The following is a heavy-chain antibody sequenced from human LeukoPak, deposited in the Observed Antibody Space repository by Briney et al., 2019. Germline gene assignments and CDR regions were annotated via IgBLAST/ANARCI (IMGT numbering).Heavy chain of an antibody. CDR3: AKGRYSSSHYIGDY. Sequence: GGSLRLSCAASGFALSSYAMSWVRQAPGKGLEWVSAISGSGGSTYYADSVKGRLTISRDNSKNTVSLEMNSLRAEDTAVYYCAKGRYSSSHYIGDYWGQGMLVTVSS. CDR2: ISGSGGST. CDR1: GFALSSYA. D-gene: IGHD6-6*01. J-gene: IGHJ4*02. V-gene: IGHV3-23*01.